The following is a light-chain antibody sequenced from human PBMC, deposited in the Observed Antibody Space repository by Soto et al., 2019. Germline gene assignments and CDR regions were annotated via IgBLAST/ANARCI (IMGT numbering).Light chain of an antibody. CDR3: QRYGSSPGT. CDR2: GAS. CDR1: QSVSSSY. V-gene: IGKV3-20*01. J-gene: IGKJ1*01. Sequence: EIVLTQSPGSLSLSPGERATLSCRASQSVSSSYLAWYQQKPGQAPRLLIYGASSRATGIPDRFSGSGSGTDFTLPISRLGPEDFAVYSFQRYGSSPGTFGQGPRVDIK.